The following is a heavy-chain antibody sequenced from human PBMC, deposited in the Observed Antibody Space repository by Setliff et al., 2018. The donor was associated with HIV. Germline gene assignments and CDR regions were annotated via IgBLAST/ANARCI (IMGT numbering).Heavy chain of an antibody. D-gene: IGHD3-22*01. Sequence: GESLKISCKGSGYSFTSYWIGWVRQMPGKGLEWMGIIYPGDSDTRYSPSFQGQVTFSVDKSLNTAYLQWSSLKVSDSAIYYCARLGDDNSGYYQFWGQGTLVTVSS. V-gene: IGHV5-51*01. CDR3: ARLGDDNSGYYQF. CDR1: GYSFTSYW. CDR2: IYPGDSDT. J-gene: IGHJ4*02.